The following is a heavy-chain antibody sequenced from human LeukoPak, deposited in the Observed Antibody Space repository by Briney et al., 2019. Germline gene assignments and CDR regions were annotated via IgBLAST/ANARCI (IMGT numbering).Heavy chain of an antibody. Sequence: GGSPRLSCAASGFTFSSYSMNWVRQAPGKGLEWVSSISSTGSYIYYTDSMKGRFTISRDNAKNSLYLQMNSLRAEDTAVYYCAKDRCSGYSCYSPNLWGQGTLVTVSS. CDR2: ISSTGSYI. V-gene: IGHV3-21*01. J-gene: IGHJ5*02. D-gene: IGHD2-15*01. CDR3: AKDRCSGYSCYSPNL. CDR1: GFTFSSYS.